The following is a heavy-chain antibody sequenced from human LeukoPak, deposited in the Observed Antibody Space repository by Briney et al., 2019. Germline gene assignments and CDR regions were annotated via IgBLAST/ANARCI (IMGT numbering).Heavy chain of an antibody. D-gene: IGHD3-22*01. CDR1: GGSISSYY. V-gene: IGHV4-59*01. Sequence: PSETLSLTCTVSGGSISSYYWSWIRQPPGKGLEWIGYIYYSGSTNYNPSLKSRVTISVDTSKNQFSLKLSSVTAADTAVYYCARGVGSGYPDYWGQGTLVTVSS. CDR2: IYYSGST. J-gene: IGHJ4*02. CDR3: ARGVGSGYPDY.